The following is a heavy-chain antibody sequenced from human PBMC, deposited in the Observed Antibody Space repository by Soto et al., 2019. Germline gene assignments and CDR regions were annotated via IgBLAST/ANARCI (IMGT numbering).Heavy chain of an antibody. CDR1: GYTFTSYG. CDR3: ARVALYCSGGSCFFDY. V-gene: IGHV1-18*01. J-gene: IGHJ4*02. Sequence: ASVKVSCKASGYTFTSYGISWVRQAPGQGLEWMGWISAYNGNTNYAQKLQGRVTMTTDTSTSTAYMELRSLRSDDTAVYYCARVALYCSGGSCFFDYWGQGTLVTVSS. CDR2: ISAYNGNT. D-gene: IGHD2-15*01.